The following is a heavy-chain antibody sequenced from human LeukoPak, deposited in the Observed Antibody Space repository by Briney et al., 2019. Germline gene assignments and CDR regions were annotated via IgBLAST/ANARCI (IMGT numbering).Heavy chain of an antibody. Sequence: GASVKVSCKASGYTFTCHYMHWVRPAPGQGLEGMGWINPDSGGTNYAQKFQGRVTMTRDTSISTAYMELSRLRSDDTAVYYCAREGYSGYDYNYWGQGTLVTVSS. J-gene: IGHJ4*02. V-gene: IGHV1-2*02. D-gene: IGHD5-12*01. CDR3: AREGYSGYDYNY. CDR1: GYTFTCHY. CDR2: INPDSGGT.